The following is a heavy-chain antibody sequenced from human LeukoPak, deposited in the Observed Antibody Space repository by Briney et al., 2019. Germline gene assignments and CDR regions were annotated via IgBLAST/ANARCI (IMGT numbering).Heavy chain of an antibody. J-gene: IGHJ4*02. Sequence: GGSLRLSCAASGFTFSSYGMHWVRQAPGKGLEWVAFIRYDGSNKYYADSVKGRFTISGNNSKNTPYLQMNSLRAEDTAVYYCAKAGSGSSYYFDYWGQGTLVTVSS. D-gene: IGHD6-6*01. CDR2: IRYDGSNK. CDR1: GFTFSSYG. CDR3: AKAGSGSSYYFDY. V-gene: IGHV3-30*02.